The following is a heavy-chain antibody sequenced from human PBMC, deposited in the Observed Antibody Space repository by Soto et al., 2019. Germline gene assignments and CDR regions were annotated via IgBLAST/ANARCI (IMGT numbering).Heavy chain of an antibody. CDR3: ARDGCTVTTHYFDY. CDR1: GFTFSSYG. V-gene: IGHV3-33*01. Sequence: QVQLVESGGGVVQPGRSLRLSCAASGFTFSSYGMHWVRQAPGKGLEWVAVIWYDGSNKYYADSVKGRFTISRDNSKNTLYLQMNSLRAEDTAVYYCARDGCTVTTHYFDYWGQGTLVTVSS. J-gene: IGHJ4*02. CDR2: IWYDGSNK. D-gene: IGHD4-17*01.